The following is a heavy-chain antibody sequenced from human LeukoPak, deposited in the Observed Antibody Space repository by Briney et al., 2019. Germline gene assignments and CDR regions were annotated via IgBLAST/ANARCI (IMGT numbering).Heavy chain of an antibody. CDR1: GGSISSSSYY. D-gene: IGHD6-13*01. CDR3: ARHSGTTIGDFDY. Sequence: SETLSLTCTVSGGSISSSSYYWGWIRQPPGKGLAWIGSIYYSGSTYYNPSLKSRVTISVDTSKNQFSLKLSSVTAADTAVYYCARHSGTTIGDFDYWGQGTLVTVSS. CDR2: IYYSGST. V-gene: IGHV4-39*01. J-gene: IGHJ4*02.